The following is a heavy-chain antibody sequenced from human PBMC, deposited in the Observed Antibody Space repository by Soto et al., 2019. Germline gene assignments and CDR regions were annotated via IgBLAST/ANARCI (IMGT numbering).Heavy chain of an antibody. D-gene: IGHD3-10*01. CDR1: GFTFSSYA. CDR3: AKDPWGFGELLLSFDY. CDR2: ISGSGGSK. Sequence: GGSLRLSCAASGFTFSSYAMSWVRQAPGKGLEWVSAISGSGGSKYYADSVKGRFTISRDNSKNTLYLQMNSLRAEDTAVYYCAKDPWGFGELLLSFDYWGQGTLVTVSS. V-gene: IGHV3-23*01. J-gene: IGHJ4*02.